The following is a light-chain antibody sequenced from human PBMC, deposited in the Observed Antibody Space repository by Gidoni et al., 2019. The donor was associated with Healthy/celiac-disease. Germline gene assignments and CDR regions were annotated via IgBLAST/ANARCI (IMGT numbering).Light chain of an antibody. CDR1: SSDVGGYNY. Sequence: QSALTQPASVSGSPGQSIPISCTGTSSDVGGYNYVSWYQPHPGKAPKLMIYEVSNRPSGVPDRFSGSKSGNTASLTISGLQAEDEADYYCSSYTSSTGVFGGGTKLTVL. CDR3: SSYTSSTGV. CDR2: EVS. J-gene: IGLJ3*02. V-gene: IGLV2-14*01.